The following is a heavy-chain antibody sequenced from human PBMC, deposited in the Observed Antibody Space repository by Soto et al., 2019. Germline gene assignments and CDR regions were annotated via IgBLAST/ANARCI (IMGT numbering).Heavy chain of an antibody. V-gene: IGHV3-74*01. CDR1: GFPFSHYW. Sequence: MQMVESGGGSVQPGGSLRLSCAASGFPFSHYWMHWVRQTPGKGLVWVSRINPAGTITNYADSVEGRFTTSRDTADSALFLQMNSLSAEDTSIYYCTSDTFGLRDTWGQGTLVTVSS. J-gene: IGHJ5*02. CDR2: INPAGTIT. D-gene: IGHD3-16*01. CDR3: TSDTFGLRDT.